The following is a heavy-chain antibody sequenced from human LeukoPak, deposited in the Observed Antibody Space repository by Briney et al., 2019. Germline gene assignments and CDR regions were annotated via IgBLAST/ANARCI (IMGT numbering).Heavy chain of an antibody. J-gene: IGHJ4*02. V-gene: IGHV3-21*01. CDR1: GLTFSSYS. Sequence: KPGGSLRLSCAASGLTFSSYSMNWVRQAPGKGLEWVSSISSSSDYIHYADSVKGRFTISRDNAKNSLYLQMNSLRAEDTAVYYCARRSGYNLAYFDYWGQGTLVTVSS. CDR2: ISSSSDYI. D-gene: IGHD5-24*01. CDR3: ARRSGYNLAYFDY.